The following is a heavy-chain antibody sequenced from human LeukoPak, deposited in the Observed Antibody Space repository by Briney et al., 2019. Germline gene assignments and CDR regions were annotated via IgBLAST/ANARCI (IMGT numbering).Heavy chain of an antibody. CDR3: ARVVVVVTTWVFPYFDY. CDR2: IYYSGST. CDR1: GVSISSSTFY. D-gene: IGHD2-15*01. J-gene: IGHJ4*02. V-gene: IGHV4-39*01. Sequence: SETLSLTCTVSGVSISSSTFYWGWIRQPPGKGLEWIGNIYYSGSTNYNPSLKSRITISVDTSKNQFSLKLSSVTAADTAVYYCARVVVVVTTWVFPYFDYWGQGALVTVSS.